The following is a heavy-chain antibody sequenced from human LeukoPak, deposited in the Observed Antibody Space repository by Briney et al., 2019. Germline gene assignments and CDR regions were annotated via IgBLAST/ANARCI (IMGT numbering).Heavy chain of an antibody. Sequence: GGSLRLSCAASGFTFSSYWMSWVRQAPGKGLDWVANIKQDGSEKYYVDSVKGRFTISRDNAKNSLYLQMNSLRAEDTAVYYCARDRGYSSFDYWGQGTLVTVSS. D-gene: IGHD6-19*01. CDR3: ARDRGYSSFDY. V-gene: IGHV3-7*01. CDR2: IKQDGSEK. CDR1: GFTFSSYW. J-gene: IGHJ4*02.